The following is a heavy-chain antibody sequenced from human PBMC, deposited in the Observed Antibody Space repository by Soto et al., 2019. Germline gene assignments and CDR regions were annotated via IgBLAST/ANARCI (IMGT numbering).Heavy chain of an antibody. CDR3: AFYDILTGYTY. J-gene: IGHJ4*02. Sequence: SETLSLTYTVSGGSISTSTYYWVWVRQPPGKGLEWIGTISYSGSTYYNPSLKSRVTISVDASKNQFSLKLTSVTAADTAVYYCAFYDILTGYTYWGQGTLVTVSS. D-gene: IGHD3-9*01. CDR2: ISYSGST. CDR1: GGSISTSTYY. V-gene: IGHV4-39*01.